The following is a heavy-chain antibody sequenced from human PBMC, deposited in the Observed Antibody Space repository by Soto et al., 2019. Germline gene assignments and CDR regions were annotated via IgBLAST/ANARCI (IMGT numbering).Heavy chain of an antibody. V-gene: IGHV3-48*02. Sequence: LRLSCAASGFTFSSYGMNWVRQAPGKGLEWVSYISSSSRTIYYADSVKGRFTISRDNAKNSLYLQMNSLRDEDTAVYYCAILEAVARDYYYNMDVWGQGTTVTVSS. CDR3: AILEAVARDYYYNMDV. D-gene: IGHD6-19*01. J-gene: IGHJ6*02. CDR2: ISSSSRTI. CDR1: GFTFSSYG.